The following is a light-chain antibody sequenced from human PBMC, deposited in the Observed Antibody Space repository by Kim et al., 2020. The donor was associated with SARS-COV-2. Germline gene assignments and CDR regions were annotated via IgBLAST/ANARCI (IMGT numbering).Light chain of an antibody. J-gene: IGKJ2*01. Sequence: EIVMTQSPATLSVSPGERATLSCRASQSVSSNLAWYQQKPGQAPRLLIYGASRRATGIPARFSGSGSGTDFTLTISSLESEDFAVYYCQQYNNWPSYTFGQGTKLEIK. V-gene: IGKV3-15*01. CDR2: GAS. CDR3: QQYNNWPSYT. CDR1: QSVSSN.